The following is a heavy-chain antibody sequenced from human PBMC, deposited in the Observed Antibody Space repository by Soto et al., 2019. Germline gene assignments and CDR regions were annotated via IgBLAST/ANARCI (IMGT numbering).Heavy chain of an antibody. CDR2: IYYSGST. CDR3: ASGAFYDLWSGEDYYYYYMDV. D-gene: IGHD3-3*01. Sequence: QVQLQESGPGLVKPSETLSLTCTVSGGSISSYYWSWIRQPPGKGLEWIGYIYYSGSTNYNPSLKSRVTISVDTSKNQFSRKLSSVSAADTAVYYCASGAFYDLWSGEDYYYYYMDVWGKGTTVTVSS. V-gene: IGHV4-59*01. J-gene: IGHJ6*03. CDR1: GGSISSYY.